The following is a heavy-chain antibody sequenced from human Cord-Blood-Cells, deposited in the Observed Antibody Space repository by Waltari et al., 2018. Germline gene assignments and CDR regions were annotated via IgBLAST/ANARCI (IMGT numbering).Heavy chain of an antibody. V-gene: IGHV1-24*01. J-gene: IGHJ4*02. CDR2: FDPEDGET. Sequence: QVQLVQSGAEVKKPGDSVKVSCKVSGYTLTYLSMHWVRQAPGKGLEWMGCFDPEDGETIYAQKFQGRVTMTEDTSTDTAYMELSSLRSEDTAVYYCATGDSSELFFDYWGQGTLVTVSS. D-gene: IGHD3-22*01. CDR1: GYTLTYLS. CDR3: ATGDSSELFFDY.